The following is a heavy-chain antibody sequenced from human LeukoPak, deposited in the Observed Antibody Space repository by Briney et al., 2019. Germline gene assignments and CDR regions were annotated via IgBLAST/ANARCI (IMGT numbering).Heavy chain of an antibody. CDR2: ISDSGSDI. CDR1: GFIFSSYS. CDR3: AKDAIIVNSWGFDP. Sequence: PGGSLRLSCAASGFIFSSYSMNWVRQAPGKGLEWVSSISDSGSDIYYADSVRGRFTISRDNAKNSVYLQMNSLRAEDTAVYYCAKDAIIVNSWGFDPWGQGTLVTVSS. V-gene: IGHV3-21*06. D-gene: IGHD2-2*01. J-gene: IGHJ5*02.